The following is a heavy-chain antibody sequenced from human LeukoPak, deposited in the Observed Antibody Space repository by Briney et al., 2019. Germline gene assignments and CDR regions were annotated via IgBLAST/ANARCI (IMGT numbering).Heavy chain of an antibody. CDR3: ARHRGYYYGSGSLGGFDS. CDR1: GGSISISSYY. CDR2: MYYSGST. Sequence: KTSETLSLTCTVSGGSISISSYYWGWIRQPPGKGMEWIGSMYYSGSTYYTPSLKSRVTISVDTSKNQFSLKLSSVTAADTAVYYCARHRGYYYGSGSLGGFDSWGQGTLVTVSS. D-gene: IGHD3-10*01. J-gene: IGHJ4*02. V-gene: IGHV4-39*01.